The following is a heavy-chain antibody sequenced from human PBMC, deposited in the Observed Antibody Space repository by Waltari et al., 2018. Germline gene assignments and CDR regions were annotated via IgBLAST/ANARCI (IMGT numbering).Heavy chain of an antibody. CDR2: INHSGST. D-gene: IGHD1-20*01. Sequence: QMQLQQWGAGLLKPSETLSLTCAVYGTSFSGYYWSWFRQPPGKGLEWIGEINHSGSTNYNPSLKSRVTISVDTSKNQFSLKLSSVTAADTAVYYCARSYNSGTFTWFDPWGQGTLVTVSS. J-gene: IGHJ5*02. CDR3: ARSYNSGTFTWFDP. V-gene: IGHV4-34*01. CDR1: GTSFSGYY.